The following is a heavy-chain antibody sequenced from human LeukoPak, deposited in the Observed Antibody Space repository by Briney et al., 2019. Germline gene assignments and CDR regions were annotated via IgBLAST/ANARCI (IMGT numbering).Heavy chain of an antibody. Sequence: KSSGTPSLTCTVSGDSINSLDLWSWVRQPPGRGLEWIGEMYLSGTTHSNPSVKSRVTISIDKSKNQFFLNLSSVTAADTAVYYCAGLVGRYSSGLYYYYFDYWGQGTLVTVSS. CDR2: MYLSGTT. D-gene: IGHD3-22*01. CDR3: AGLVGRYSSGLYYYYFDY. V-gene: IGHV4-4*02. J-gene: IGHJ4*02. CDR1: GDSINSLDL.